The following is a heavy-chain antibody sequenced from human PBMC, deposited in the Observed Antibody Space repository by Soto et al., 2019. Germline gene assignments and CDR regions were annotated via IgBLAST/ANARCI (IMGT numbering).Heavy chain of an antibody. V-gene: IGHV3-23*01. CDR3: ARDRVPDAQQLVLWSYYYSLDV. D-gene: IGHD6-13*01. CDR1: GFTFSNYA. CDR2: LNGNGHST. Sequence: EVPVLESGGGLVQPGGSLKLSCAASGFTFSNYAMSWVRQTPGKGLEWVSMLNGNGHSTYYTDSVKGRFTVSRDNSKNTIYLEMNSLRAEDTAVYYCARDRVPDAQQLVLWSYYYSLDVWGPGTTVTVS. J-gene: IGHJ6*02.